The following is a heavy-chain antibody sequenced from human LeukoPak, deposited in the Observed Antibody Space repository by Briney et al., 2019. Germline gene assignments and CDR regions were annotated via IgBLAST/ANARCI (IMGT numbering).Heavy chain of an antibody. Sequence: ASVKVSCKASGYTFTNYDINWVRQATGQGLEWMGYKNPNSGSSAYAQKFQGRVTITTDASISTAYMEVSGLRSEVTALYYCTREGLDYWGQGTLVTVSS. CDR2: KNPNSGSS. CDR3: TREGLDY. V-gene: IGHV1-8*01. J-gene: IGHJ4*02. CDR1: GYTFTNYD.